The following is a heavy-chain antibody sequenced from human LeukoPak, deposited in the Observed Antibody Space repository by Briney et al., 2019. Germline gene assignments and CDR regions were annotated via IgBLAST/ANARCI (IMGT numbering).Heavy chain of an antibody. CDR2: ISGSGGST. Sequence: GGSLRLSCAASGFTFSSYAMSWVRQAPGKGLEWVSAISGSGGSTYYADSVKGRFTISRDNSKNTLYLQMNSQRAEDTAVYYCAKTGGNYDYVLGSYRYLYFDDWGEGTLVTVSS. V-gene: IGHV3-23*01. J-gene: IGHJ4*02. CDR1: GFTFSSYA. D-gene: IGHD3-16*02. CDR3: AKTGGNYDYVLGSYRYLYFDD.